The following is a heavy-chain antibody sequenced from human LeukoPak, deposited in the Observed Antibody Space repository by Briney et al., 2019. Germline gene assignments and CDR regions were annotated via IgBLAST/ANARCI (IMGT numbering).Heavy chain of an antibody. CDR1: GFVFNSYA. V-gene: IGHV3-33*01. Sequence: GGSLRLSCAASGFVFNSYAMFWVRQAPGKGLEWVALIWYDGSNKYYADSVKGRFTISRDNSKNTLYLQMNSLRAEDTAVYYCAGARGWEVNYYYYMDVWGKGTTVTVSS. CDR2: IWYDGSNK. CDR3: AGARGWEVNYYYYMDV. D-gene: IGHD1-26*01. J-gene: IGHJ6*03.